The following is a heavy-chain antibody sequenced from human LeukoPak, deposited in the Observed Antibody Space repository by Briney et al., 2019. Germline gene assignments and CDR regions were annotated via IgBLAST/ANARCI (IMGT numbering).Heavy chain of an antibody. Sequence: PGGSLRLSCAASEFSVGSNYMTWVRQAPGKGLERVSTISDSAGYTYYTDSVQGRFTISRDDSKNTLYLQMNSLRAEDTAVYFCAKAQGSGWYDDYWGQGTLVTVSS. CDR1: EFSVGSNY. D-gene: IGHD6-19*01. V-gene: IGHV3-23*01. CDR3: AKAQGSGWYDDY. CDR2: ISDSAGYT. J-gene: IGHJ4*02.